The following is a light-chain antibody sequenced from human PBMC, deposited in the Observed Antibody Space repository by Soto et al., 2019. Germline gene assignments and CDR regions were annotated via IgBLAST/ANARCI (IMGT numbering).Light chain of an antibody. V-gene: IGKV1-33*01. CDR1: QDISNY. CDR3: QQYDNLMYT. Sequence: DIQMTQSPSSLSASVGDRVTITCQASQDISNYLNWYQQKPGKAPKLLIYDASNLETGVPSRFSGRGSGTDFTFTISSLQPEDIATYYWQQYDNLMYTFGQGTKLEIK. CDR2: DAS. J-gene: IGKJ2*01.